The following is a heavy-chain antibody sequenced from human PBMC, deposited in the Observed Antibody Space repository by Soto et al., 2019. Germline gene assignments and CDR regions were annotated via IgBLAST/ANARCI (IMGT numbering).Heavy chain of an antibody. J-gene: IGHJ4*02. CDR3: ARSPGGAGPAAFTWELPDH. CDR2: INAGNGNT. V-gene: IGHV1-3*01. CDR1: GYTFTSYA. Sequence: GASVKVSCKASGYTFTSYAMHWVRQAPGQRLEWMGWINAGNGNTKYSQKFQGRVTITRDTSASTAYMELSSLRSEDTAVYYCARSPGGAGPAAFTWELPDHWGQGTLVTVSS. D-gene: IGHD1-26*01.